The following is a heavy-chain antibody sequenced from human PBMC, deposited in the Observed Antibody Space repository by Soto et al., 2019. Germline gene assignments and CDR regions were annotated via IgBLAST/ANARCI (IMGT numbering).Heavy chain of an antibody. V-gene: IGHV1-3*01. J-gene: IGHJ6*02. CDR1: GDTRTDFS. CDR2: LSVGNGDT. CDR3: ATSEGDCGGGSCYNYFYYYGMDV. Sequence: ASVKVSCKASGDTRTDFSMHWVRQAPGQRPEWMGWLSVGNGDTKYPQKFQGRVTTTRDTSARTAYMELSNLRSEDTAVYYCATSEGDCGGGSCYNYFYYYGMDVWGQGTTVTVSS. D-gene: IGHD2-15*01.